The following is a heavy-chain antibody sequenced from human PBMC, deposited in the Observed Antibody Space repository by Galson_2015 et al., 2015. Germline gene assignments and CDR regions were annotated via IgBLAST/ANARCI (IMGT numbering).Heavy chain of an antibody. V-gene: IGHV3-48*02. CDR3: ARGLGSTNKRDHRFDS. D-gene: IGHD3-10*01. CDR2: ISNVSSSI. J-gene: IGHJ5*01. Sequence: SLRLSCAASGFIFGTQSMNWVRQAPGKGLEWVSYISNVSSSINYADSVKGRFTIYRDNAQNSLYLQMNNLRDEDTAVYYCARGLGSTNKRDHRFDSWGQGTLVTVSS. CDR1: GFIFGTQS.